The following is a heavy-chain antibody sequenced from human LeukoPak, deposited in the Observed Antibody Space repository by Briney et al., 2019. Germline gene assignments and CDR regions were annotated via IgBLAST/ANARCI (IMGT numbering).Heavy chain of an antibody. Sequence: GGSLRLSCAASGFTFSSYWMHWVRHAPGKGLVWVSRINSDGSSTSYADSVKGRFTISRDNAKNTLYLQMNSLRAEDTAVYYCASHFDWLLPHDAFDIWGQGTMVTVSS. J-gene: IGHJ3*02. CDR2: INSDGSST. V-gene: IGHV3-74*01. CDR3: ASHFDWLLPHDAFDI. D-gene: IGHD3-9*01. CDR1: GFTFSSYW.